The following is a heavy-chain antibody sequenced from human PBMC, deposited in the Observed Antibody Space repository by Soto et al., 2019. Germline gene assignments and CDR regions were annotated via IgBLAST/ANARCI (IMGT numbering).Heavy chain of an antibody. J-gene: IGHJ4*02. D-gene: IGHD6-6*01. CDR2: ISYDGSNK. Sequence: GGSLRLSCAASGFTFSSYGMHWVRQAPGKGLEWVAVISYDGSNKYYADSVKGRFTISRDNSKNTLYLQMNSLRAEDTAVYYCAKEKLSSSSDGFDYWGQGTLVTVSS. V-gene: IGHV3-30*18. CDR3: AKEKLSSSSDGFDY. CDR1: GFTFSSYG.